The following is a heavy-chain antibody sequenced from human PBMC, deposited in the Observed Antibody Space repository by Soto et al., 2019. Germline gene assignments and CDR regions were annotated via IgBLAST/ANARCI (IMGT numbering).Heavy chain of an antibody. CDR1: GGTFSSYA. CDR3: ARADIVVVPAAIHYYGMDV. Sequence: QVQLVQSGAEVTKPGSSVKVSCKASGGTFSSYAISWVRQAPGQGLEWMGGIIPIFGTANYAQKFQGRVTITADESTSPAYMELSSLRSEDTAVYYCARADIVVVPAAIHYYGMDVWGQGTTFTVAS. J-gene: IGHJ6*02. V-gene: IGHV1-69*01. D-gene: IGHD2-2*02. CDR2: IIPIFGTA.